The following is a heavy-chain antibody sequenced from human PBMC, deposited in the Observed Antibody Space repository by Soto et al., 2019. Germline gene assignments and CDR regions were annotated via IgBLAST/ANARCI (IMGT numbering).Heavy chain of an antibody. V-gene: IGHV3-23*01. J-gene: IGHJ5*02. D-gene: IGHD6-19*01. Sequence: GGSLRLSCAASGFTFSNYSMHWVRQAPGKGLEWVSVISGSGGSTYYADSVKGRFTISRDNSKNTLYLQMNSLRAEDTAVYYCAKDLAVAGTSDPWGQGTLVTVSS. CDR3: AKDLAVAGTSDP. CDR2: ISGSGGST. CDR1: GFTFSNYS.